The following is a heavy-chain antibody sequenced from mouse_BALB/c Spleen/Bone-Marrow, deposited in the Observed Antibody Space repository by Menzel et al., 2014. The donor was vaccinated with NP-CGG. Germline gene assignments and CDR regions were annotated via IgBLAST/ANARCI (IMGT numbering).Heavy chain of an antibody. V-gene: IGHV5-6*01. D-gene: IGHD1-1*01. CDR1: GFTFSSYG. J-gene: IGHJ4*01. Sequence: EVKLMESGGDLVKPGGSLKLSCAASGFTFSSYGMSWVRQTPDERLEWVATISSGGGYTYYPDSVKGRFTISRDNAKNTLYLQMSSLKSEDTAMYYCASGNYYAMDYWGQGTSVTVSS. CDR2: ISSGGGYT. CDR3: ASGNYYAMDY.